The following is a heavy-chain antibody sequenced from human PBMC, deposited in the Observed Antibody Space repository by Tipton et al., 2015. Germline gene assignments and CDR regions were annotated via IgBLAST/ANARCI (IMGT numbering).Heavy chain of an antibody. CDR2: IYPGDSHT. J-gene: IGHJ3*02. CDR1: GYTFTNYW. D-gene: IGHD3-22*01. CDR3: ARHVSFYYDTHGYDALDI. Sequence: QLVQSGAEVKKPGESLKISCKASGYTFTNYWIGWVRQMPGKGLEWMGIIYPGDSHTRYNPSFEGQVTISADKSISTAYLQWSSLKASDTAMYYCARHVSFYYDTHGYDALDIWAQGTRVTVSS. V-gene: IGHV5-51*01.